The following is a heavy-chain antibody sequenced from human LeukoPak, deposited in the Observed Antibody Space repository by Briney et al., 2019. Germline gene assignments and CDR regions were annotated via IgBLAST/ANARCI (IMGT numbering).Heavy chain of an antibody. J-gene: IGHJ4*02. CDR2: IYSGGST. CDR1: GFTVSSNY. D-gene: IGHD6-13*01. CDR3: ARILIATFDY. V-gene: IGHV3-53*01. Sequence: GGSLRLSCAASGFTVSSNYMSWVRQAPGKGLEWVSGIYSGGSTYYADSVKDRFTISRDNSKNTLYLQMNRLRAEDTAVYYCARILIATFDYWGQGTLVTVSS.